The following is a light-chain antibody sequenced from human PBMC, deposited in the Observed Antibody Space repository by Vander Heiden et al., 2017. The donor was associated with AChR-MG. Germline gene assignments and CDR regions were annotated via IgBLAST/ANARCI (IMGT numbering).Light chain of an antibody. CDR1: SLRSYY. CDR3: NSRDSSGNHV. V-gene: IGLV3-19*01. Sequence: SSDRTQDPAVPVALGQTVRITCQVDSLRSYYAGSYQQKAGHTTVLVVYGKNNRPAGIPGRFSGSSSGNTASVTITGAQAEEEAEYYCNSRDSSGNHVFGTGTKVTVL. CDR2: GKN. J-gene: IGLJ1*01.